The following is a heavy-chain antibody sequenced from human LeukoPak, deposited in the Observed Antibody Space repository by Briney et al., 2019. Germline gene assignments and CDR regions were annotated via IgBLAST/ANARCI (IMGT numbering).Heavy chain of an antibody. CDR3: ARGLNPYYYYGMDV. CDR1: GFTVTSYA. V-gene: IGHV1-3*01. J-gene: IGHJ6*02. D-gene: IGHD1-14*01. Sequence: ASVKVSCKASGFTVTSYAMHWVRQAPGQRLEWMGWINAGNGNTKYSQKFQGRVTITRDTSASTAYMELSSLRSEDTAVYYCARGLNPYYYYGMDVWGQGTTVTVSS. CDR2: INAGNGNT.